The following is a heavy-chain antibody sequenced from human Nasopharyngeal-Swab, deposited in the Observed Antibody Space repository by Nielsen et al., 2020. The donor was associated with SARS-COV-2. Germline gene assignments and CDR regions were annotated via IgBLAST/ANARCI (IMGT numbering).Heavy chain of an antibody. D-gene: IGHD2-8*02. CDR2: VSGDGVTT. J-gene: IGHJ4*02. Sequence: WIRQPPGKGLEYLSAVSGDGVTTHYADSLKGRFTISRDNSKNTVYLQLGSLTAEDMAVHFCARGTPGIPGVDYWGQGTLVTVSS. CDR3: ARGTPGIPGVDY. V-gene: IGHV3-64*02.